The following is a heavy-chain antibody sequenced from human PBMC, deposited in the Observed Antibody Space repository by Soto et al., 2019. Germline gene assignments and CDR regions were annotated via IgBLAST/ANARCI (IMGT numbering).Heavy chain of an antibody. Sequence: SETLSLTCTVSGGSISSGGYYWSWIRQHPGKGLGWIGYIYYSGSTYYNPSLKSRVTISVDTSKNQFSLKLSSVTAADTAVYYCARGTLMVYAFDYWGQGTLVTVSS. J-gene: IGHJ4*02. D-gene: IGHD2-8*01. CDR1: GGSISSGGYY. V-gene: IGHV4-31*03. CDR3: ARGTLMVYAFDY. CDR2: IYYSGST.